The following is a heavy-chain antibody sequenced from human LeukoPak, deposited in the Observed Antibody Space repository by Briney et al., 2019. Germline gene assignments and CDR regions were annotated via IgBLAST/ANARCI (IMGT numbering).Heavy chain of an antibody. D-gene: IGHD6-13*01. J-gene: IGHJ5*02. CDR3: ARGVGSSWYFLWFDP. V-gene: IGHV4-34*01. CDR2: INHSGST. Sequence: SETLSLTCAVYGGSFSGYYWSWVRQPPGKGLEWIGEINHSGSTNYNPSLKSRVTISVDTSKNQFSLKLSSVTAADTAVYYCARGVGSSWYFLWFDPWSQGTLVTVSS. CDR1: GGSFSGYY.